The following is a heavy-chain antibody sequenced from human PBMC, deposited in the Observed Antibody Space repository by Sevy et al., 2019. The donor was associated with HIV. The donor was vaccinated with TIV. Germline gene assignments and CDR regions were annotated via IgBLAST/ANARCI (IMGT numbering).Heavy chain of an antibody. D-gene: IGHD2-2*01. CDR2: ISGFDENT. V-gene: IGHV1-18*01. CDR1: GYIFNTYG. CDR3: ARDSMPLIQGIIMTPYLYGMDV. J-gene: IGHJ6*02. Sequence: ASVKVSCKAYGYIFNTYGITWVRQAPGQGLEWMGWISGFDENTHNAPKFQGRVTMTTDTSTSTAYMELRSLRSDDTAVYYCARDSMPLIQGIIMTPYLYGMDVWGQGTTVTVSS.